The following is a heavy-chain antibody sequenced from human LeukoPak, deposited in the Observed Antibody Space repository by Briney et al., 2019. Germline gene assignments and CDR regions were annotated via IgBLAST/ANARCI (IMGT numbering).Heavy chain of an antibody. V-gene: IGHV4-34*01. Sequence: PSETLSLTCAVYGGSFSPYYWSWIRQPPGKGLEWIGEINHSGSTNYNPSLKSRVTISVDTSKNQFSLRLSSVTAADTAVYYCARGGFYCGGDCYVDYWGQGNLVTVSS. J-gene: IGHJ4*02. CDR1: GGSFSPYY. CDR2: INHSGST. D-gene: IGHD2-21*02. CDR3: ARGGFYCGGDCYVDY.